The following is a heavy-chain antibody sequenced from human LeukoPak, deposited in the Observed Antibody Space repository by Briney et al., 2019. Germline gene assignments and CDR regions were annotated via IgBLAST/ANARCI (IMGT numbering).Heavy chain of an antibody. CDR3: ARDTRGRVAVAGHFDY. CDR2: ISYDGSNK. J-gene: IGHJ4*02. CDR1: GFTFSSNA. D-gene: IGHD6-19*01. Sequence: GGSLRLSCAASGFTFSSNAMHWVRQAPGKGLEWVAVISYDGSNKYYADSVKGRFTISRDNSKNTLCLQMNSLRAEDTAVYYCARDTRGRVAVAGHFDYWGQGTLVTVSS. V-gene: IGHV3-30-3*01.